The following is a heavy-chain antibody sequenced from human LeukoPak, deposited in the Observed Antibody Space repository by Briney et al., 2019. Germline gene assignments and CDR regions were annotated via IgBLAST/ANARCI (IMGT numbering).Heavy chain of an antibody. Sequence: GASVKVSCKASGGTFSSYAISWVRQAPGQGLEWMGGIIPIFGTANYAQKFQGRVTMTRDTSISTAYMELSRLRSDDTAVYYCARDLLVGSEAFDIWGQGTMVTVSS. CDR3: ARDLLVGSEAFDI. CDR2: IIPIFGTA. CDR1: GGTFSSYA. J-gene: IGHJ3*02. D-gene: IGHD2-15*01. V-gene: IGHV1-69*05.